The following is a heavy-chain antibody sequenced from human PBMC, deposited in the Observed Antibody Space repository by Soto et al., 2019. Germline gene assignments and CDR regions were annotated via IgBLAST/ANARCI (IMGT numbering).Heavy chain of an antibody. V-gene: IGHV4-31*03. D-gene: IGHD1-7*01. CDR1: GGYISSGAYY. J-gene: IGHJ4*02. CDR3: ARGEDNCNYAARIFDY. CDR2: IYYSGST. Sequence: SETLSLTSPVAGGYISSGAYYWSWISQHPGKGLEWIGYIYYSGSTYYNPSLKSRVTISVDTSKNQFSLKLSSVTAADTAVYYCARGEDNCNYAARIFDYWGQGFLVTVSS.